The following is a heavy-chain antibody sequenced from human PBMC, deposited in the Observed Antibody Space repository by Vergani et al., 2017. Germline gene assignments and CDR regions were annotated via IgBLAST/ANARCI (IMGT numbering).Heavy chain of an antibody. D-gene: IGHD6-13*01. J-gene: IGHJ2*01. Sequence: QVQLVQSGAEVKKPGSSVKVSCKASGGTFSSYAISWVRQAPGQGLEWMGRIIPIFGTANYAQKFQGRVTITADKSTSTAYMELSSLRSEDTAVYYCAREGYGSSWLPYWYFDLWGRGTLVTVSS. CDR1: GGTFSSYA. CDR3: AREGYGSSWLPYWYFDL. CDR2: IIPIFGTA. V-gene: IGHV1-69*14.